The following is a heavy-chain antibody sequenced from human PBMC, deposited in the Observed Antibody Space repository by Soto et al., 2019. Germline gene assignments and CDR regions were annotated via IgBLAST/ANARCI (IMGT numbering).Heavy chain of an antibody. J-gene: IGHJ6*02. V-gene: IGHV4-59*01. Sequence: PSETLSLTCIVSGGTISSYYWSWIRQPPGKGLEWIGYIYHSGSTNYNPSLKSRVTISVDTSKNQFSLKLSSVTAADTAVYYCAGGRGSGSSFYYSGMDVWGQETTVTVSS. CDR1: GGTISSYY. CDR3: AGGRGSGSSFYYSGMDV. D-gene: IGHD3-10*01. CDR2: IYHSGST.